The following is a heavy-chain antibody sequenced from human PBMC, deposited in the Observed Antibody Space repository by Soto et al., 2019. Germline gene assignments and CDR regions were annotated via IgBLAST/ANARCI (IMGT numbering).Heavy chain of an antibody. D-gene: IGHD3-16*02. CDR1: GYSFANYG. Sequence: ASVKVSCKASGYSFANYGITWVRQAPGQGLEWMGWISGYNSNTNYAQKFEGRVTMTKDTTKSTAYLEVRSLRFDDTAVYYCTRDIDSPGYWGQGTLVTVSS. CDR2: ISGYNSNT. CDR3: TRDIDSPGY. J-gene: IGHJ4*02. V-gene: IGHV1-18*01.